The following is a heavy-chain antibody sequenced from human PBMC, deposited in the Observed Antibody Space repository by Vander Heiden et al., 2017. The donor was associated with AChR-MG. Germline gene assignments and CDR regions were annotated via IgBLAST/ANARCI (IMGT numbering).Heavy chain of an antibody. CDR1: GGSFSGYY. CDR2: INHSGST. CDR3: ASRCTTGLTNGVCKKMRYYYYYYGMDV. D-gene: IGHD2-8*01. V-gene: IGHV4-34*01. Sequence: QVQLQQWGAGLLKPSETLSLTCAVYGGSFSGYYWSWIRQPPGKGLEWIGEINHSGSTNYNPSLKSRVTISVDTSKYQFSLKLSSVTAADTAVYYCASRCTTGLTNGVCKKMRYYYYYYGMDVWGQGTTVTVSS. J-gene: IGHJ6*02.